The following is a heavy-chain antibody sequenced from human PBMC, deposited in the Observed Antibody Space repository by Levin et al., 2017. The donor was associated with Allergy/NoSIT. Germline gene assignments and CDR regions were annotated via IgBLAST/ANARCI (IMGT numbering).Heavy chain of an antibody. CDR3: ARDDQGWDY. CDR2: ISYDGSNK. V-gene: IGHV3-30*04. CDR1: GFTFSSYA. Sequence: QTGGSLRLSCAASGFTFSSYAMHWVRQAPGKGLEWVAVISYDGSNKYYADSVKGRFTISRDNSKNTLYLQMNSLRAEDTAVYYCARDDQGWDYWGQGTLVTVSS. J-gene: IGHJ4*02. D-gene: IGHD2-15*01.